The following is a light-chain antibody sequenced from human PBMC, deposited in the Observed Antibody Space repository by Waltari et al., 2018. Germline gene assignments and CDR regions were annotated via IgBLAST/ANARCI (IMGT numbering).Light chain of an antibody. J-gene: IGKJ1*01. CDR2: GAT. CDR1: QSISRY. CDR3: QHHFRLPAT. Sequence: IMLTQSLGTLSLSLGERATLSCRASQSISRYLAWFEQKPGQAPRLLIYGATTRATGIPDRFRGSGSGTDFSLTISGLEPEDSAVYYCQHHFRLPATFGQGTKVEIK. V-gene: IGKV3-20*01.